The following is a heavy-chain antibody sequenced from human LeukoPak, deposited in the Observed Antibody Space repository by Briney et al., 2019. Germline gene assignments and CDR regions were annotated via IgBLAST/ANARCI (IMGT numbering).Heavy chain of an antibody. D-gene: IGHD2-2*02. Sequence: GGSLRLSCAASGFTFSASPIHWVRQASGKGQEWVGRITGTHATAYAASVKGRFSITRDDSEGTTYLQLNSLQTEDTAVYYCAREGCGATSCYTNDHWGQGTLVTVSS. CDR3: AREGCGATSCYTNDH. J-gene: IGHJ4*02. CDR2: ITGTHAT. V-gene: IGHV3-73*01. CDR1: GFTFSASP.